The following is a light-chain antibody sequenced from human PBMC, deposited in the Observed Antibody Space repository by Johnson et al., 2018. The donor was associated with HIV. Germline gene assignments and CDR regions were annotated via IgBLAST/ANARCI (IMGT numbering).Light chain of an antibody. Sequence: QSVLTQPPSVSAAPGQKVTISCSGSSSNIGNNYVSWYQQLPGTAPKLLIYDNNKRPSGIPDRFSGSKSGTSATLDITGLQTGDEADYYCATWDNSLKGVFGTGTKCTVL. J-gene: IGLJ1*01. V-gene: IGLV1-51*01. CDR2: DNN. CDR1: SSNIGNNY. CDR3: ATWDNSLKGV.